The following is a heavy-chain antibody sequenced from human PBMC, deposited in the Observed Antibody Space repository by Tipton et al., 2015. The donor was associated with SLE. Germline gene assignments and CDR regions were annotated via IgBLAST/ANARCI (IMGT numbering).Heavy chain of an antibody. Sequence: LRLSCAVYGGSFSGYYWSWIRQPPGKGLEWIGEINHSGSTNYNPSLKSRVTISVDTPKNQFSLKLSSVTAADTAVYYCARGTGEGAFDIWGQGTMVTVSS. CDR1: GGSFSGYY. CDR2: INHSGST. V-gene: IGHV4-34*01. J-gene: IGHJ3*02. CDR3: ARGTGEGAFDI. D-gene: IGHD7-27*01.